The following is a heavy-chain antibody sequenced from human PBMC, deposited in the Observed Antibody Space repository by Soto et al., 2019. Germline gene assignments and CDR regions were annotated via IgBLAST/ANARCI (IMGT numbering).Heavy chain of an antibody. V-gene: IGHV3-21*04. CDR3: AKDPGFLSIVVVPAAHFDY. CDR1: GFTFSSYP. Sequence: PGGSLRLSCAASGFTFSSYPINWVRQAPGKGLEWVSSISGSSSYIYYADSVKGRFTISRDNAKNSLYLQMNSLRAEDTALYYCAKDPGFLSIVVVPAAHFDYWGQGALVTVSS. D-gene: IGHD2-2*01. CDR2: ISGSSSYI. J-gene: IGHJ4*02.